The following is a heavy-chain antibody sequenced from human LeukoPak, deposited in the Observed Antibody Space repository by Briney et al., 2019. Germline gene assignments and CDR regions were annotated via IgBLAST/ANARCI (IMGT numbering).Heavy chain of an antibody. CDR2: INSDGSST. J-gene: IGHJ4*02. Sequence: GGSLRLSCAASGFTFSSYWMHWVRQAPGKGLVWVSRINSDGSSTSYADSVKGRFTISRDNAKNTLYLQMNSLRAEDTAVYYCARDPFEYYYDSSVGYWGQGTLVIVSS. V-gene: IGHV3-74*01. D-gene: IGHD3-22*01. CDR3: ARDPFEYYYDSSVGY. CDR1: GFTFSSYW.